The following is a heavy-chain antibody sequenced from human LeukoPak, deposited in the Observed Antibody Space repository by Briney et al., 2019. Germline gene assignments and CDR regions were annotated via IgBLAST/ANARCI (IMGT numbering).Heavy chain of an antibody. CDR1: GGSFSGYY. Sequence: SETLSLTCAVYGGSFSGYYWSWIRQPPGKGLEWIGEINHSGSTDYNPSLKSRVTISVDTSKNQFSLKLSSVTAADTAVYYCARSYEGAFDIWGQGTMVTVSS. D-gene: IGHD5-12*01. CDR2: INHSGST. V-gene: IGHV4-34*01. CDR3: ARSYEGAFDI. J-gene: IGHJ3*02.